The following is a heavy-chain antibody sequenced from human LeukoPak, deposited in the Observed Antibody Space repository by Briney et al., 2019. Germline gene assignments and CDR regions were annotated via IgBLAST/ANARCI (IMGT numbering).Heavy chain of an antibody. D-gene: IGHD1-26*01. Sequence: PGGSLRLSCEVSGFTFSSCWMTWVRQAPGKGLEWVANIKQDGNEKYYVDSVKGRFSISRDNAKNSVYLQMNSLRAEDTAVYYCARLMGERSLFDYWGQGVLVTVSS. CDR2: IKQDGNEK. CDR1: GFTFSSCW. CDR3: ARLMGERSLFDY. J-gene: IGHJ4*02. V-gene: IGHV3-7*02.